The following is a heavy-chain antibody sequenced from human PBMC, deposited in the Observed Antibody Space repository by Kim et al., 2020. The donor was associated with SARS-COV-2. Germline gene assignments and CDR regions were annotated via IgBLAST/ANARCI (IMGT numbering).Heavy chain of an antibody. Sequence: SETLSLTCAVYGGSFSGYYWSWIRQPPGKGLEWIGEINHSGSTNYNPSLKSRVTISVDTSKNQFSLKLSSVTAADTAVYYCARILSRLYDFWSGYGYWGQGTLVTVSS. CDR3: ARILSRLYDFWSGYGY. CDR1: GGSFSGYY. CDR2: INHSGST. J-gene: IGHJ4*02. D-gene: IGHD3-3*01. V-gene: IGHV4-34*01.